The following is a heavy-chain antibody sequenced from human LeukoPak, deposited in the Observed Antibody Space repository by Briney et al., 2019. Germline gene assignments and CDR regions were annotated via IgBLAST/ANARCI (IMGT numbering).Heavy chain of an antibody. CDR2: MLSVSNTT. J-gene: IGHJ1*01. Sequence: GASVKVSCKASGGTFSQYFISWVRQPRGQGLEWVGGMLSVSNTTRYAEKFQGRVTITADASTRTGYLELSGLSSEDTAVYYCARDGDGFGYFRYWGQGTQVTVPS. CDR3: ARDGDGFGYFRY. CDR1: GGTFSQYF. D-gene: IGHD5-24*01. V-gene: IGHV1-69*01.